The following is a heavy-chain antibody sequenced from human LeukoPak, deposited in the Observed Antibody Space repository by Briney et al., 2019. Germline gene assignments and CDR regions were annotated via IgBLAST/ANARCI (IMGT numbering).Heavy chain of an antibody. Sequence: GGSLRLSCAASGLSLSNFWMHWARQAPGKGLEWVAIISKDGNEIKYVDSVKGRFTLSRDNAKNSVYLQMNSLRTEDTALYYCVTDGDKWNDFEYWGQGTLVTVSS. CDR3: VTDGDKWNDFEY. D-gene: IGHD1-1*01. CDR2: ISKDGNEI. V-gene: IGHV3-7*01. CDR1: GLSLSNFW. J-gene: IGHJ4*02.